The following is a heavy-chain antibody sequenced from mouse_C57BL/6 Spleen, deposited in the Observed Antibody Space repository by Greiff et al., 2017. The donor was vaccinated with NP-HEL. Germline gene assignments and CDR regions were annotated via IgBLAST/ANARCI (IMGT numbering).Heavy chain of an antibody. J-gene: IGHJ1*03. CDR2: IYPGSGST. Sequence: QVQLQQSGAELVKPGASVKMSCKASGYTFTSYWITWVKQRPGQGLEWIGDIYPGSGSTNYNEKFKSKATLTVDTSSSTAYMQLSSLTSEDSAVYYCARSPYYGSSYGYFDVWGTGTTVTVSS. D-gene: IGHD1-1*01. CDR3: ARSPYYGSSYGYFDV. CDR1: GYTFTSYW. V-gene: IGHV1-55*01.